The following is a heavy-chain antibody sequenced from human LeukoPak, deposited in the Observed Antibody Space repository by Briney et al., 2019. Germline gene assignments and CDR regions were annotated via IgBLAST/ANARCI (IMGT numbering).Heavy chain of an antibody. CDR2: ISGDGGSL. V-gene: IGHV3-43*02. J-gene: IGHJ4*02. Sequence: TGGSLRLSCAASGFTFDDYAMHWVRQAPGKGLEWVSIISGDGGSLYYADSVKGRFTISRDNSKNSLYLQMNSLRTKDTALYYCAKASPSYVWGSYRLRPFDYWGQGTLVTVSS. CDR1: GFTFDDYA. D-gene: IGHD3-16*02. CDR3: AKASPSYVWGSYRLRPFDY.